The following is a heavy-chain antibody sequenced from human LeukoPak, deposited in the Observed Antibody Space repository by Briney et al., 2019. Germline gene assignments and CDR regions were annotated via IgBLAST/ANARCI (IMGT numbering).Heavy chain of an antibody. CDR1: GYSFTSYW. V-gene: IGHV5-51*01. Sequence: GESLKISCKGSGYSFTSYWIGWVRQMPGKGLEWMGIIYPGDSDTRYSPSFRGQVTISADKSISTAYLQWSSLKASDTAMYYCARVKMGATRDYYYYMDVWGKGTTVTISS. CDR3: ARVKMGATRDYYYYMDV. D-gene: IGHD1-26*01. CDR2: IYPGDSDT. J-gene: IGHJ6*03.